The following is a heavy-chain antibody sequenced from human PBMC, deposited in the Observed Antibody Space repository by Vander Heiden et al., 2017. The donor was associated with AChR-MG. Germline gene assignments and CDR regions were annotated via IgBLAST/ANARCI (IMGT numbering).Heavy chain of an antibody. CDR2: IYYSGST. V-gene: IGHV4-39*01. Sequence: QLQLQESGPGLVKPSDTLSLTCTVSGGSISSSSYYWGWIRQPPGKGLEWIGSIYYSGSTYYNPSLKSRVTISVDTSKNQFSLKLSSVTAADTAVYYCARQGYCSGGSCYLAMDYWGQGTLVTVSS. CDR1: GGSISSSSYY. J-gene: IGHJ4*02. CDR3: ARQGYCSGGSCYLAMDY. D-gene: IGHD2-15*01.